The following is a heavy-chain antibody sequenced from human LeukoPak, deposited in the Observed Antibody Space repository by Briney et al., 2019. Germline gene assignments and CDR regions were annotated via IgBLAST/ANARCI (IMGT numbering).Heavy chain of an antibody. CDR2: IRYDGSNK. D-gene: IGHD2-21*01. J-gene: IGHJ4*02. CDR3: AKISVVVIAHDFDY. Sequence: GGSLRLSCAASGFTFSSYGMHWVRQAPGKGLEWVAFIRYDGSNKYYADSVEGRFTISRDNSKNTLYLQMNSLRAEDTAVYYCAKISVVVIAHDFDYWGQGTLVTVSS. V-gene: IGHV3-30*02. CDR1: GFTFSSYG.